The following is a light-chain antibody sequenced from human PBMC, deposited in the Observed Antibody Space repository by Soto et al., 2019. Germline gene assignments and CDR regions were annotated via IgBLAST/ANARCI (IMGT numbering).Light chain of an antibody. CDR2: EVS. CDR3: SSYAGSNNLV. CDR1: TGDVGAYNY. J-gene: IGLJ1*01. Sequence: QSALTQPRSVSGSPGQSVTISCTGTTGDVGAYNYVSWYQQHPGKAPKLMIYEVSKRPSGVPDRFSGSKSGNTASLTVSGLQAEDEADYYCSSYAGSNNLVFGTGTKLTVL. V-gene: IGLV2-8*01.